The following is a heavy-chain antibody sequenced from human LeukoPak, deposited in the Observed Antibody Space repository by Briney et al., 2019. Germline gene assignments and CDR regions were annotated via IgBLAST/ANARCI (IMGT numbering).Heavy chain of an antibody. CDR2: INPNSGGT. D-gene: IGHD4-11*01. CDR3: ARPHTVLYNWFDP. J-gene: IGHJ5*02. CDR1: GYTFTGYY. Sequence: ASVKVSCKASGYTFTGYYMNWVRQAPGKGLEWMGRINPNSGGTNYAQKFQGRVTMTRDTSINTAYMELGRLRSDDTAVYYCARPHTVLYNWFDPWGQGTLVTVSS. V-gene: IGHV1-2*06.